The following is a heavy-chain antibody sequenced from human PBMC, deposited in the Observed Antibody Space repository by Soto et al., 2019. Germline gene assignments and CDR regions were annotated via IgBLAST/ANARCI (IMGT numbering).Heavy chain of an antibody. J-gene: IGHJ5*02. Sequence: QVQLVQSGAEVKKPGASVKVSCKASGYTFTSYDINWVRQATGQGLVWMGWMNANSGDTGYAQKFKGRVIMTRDTSISTAYMELSSLRSEDTAVYYCSRMDYSGSWSPNWFDPWGQGTLVTVSS. CDR1: GYTFTSYD. V-gene: IGHV1-8*01. CDR3: SRMDYSGSWSPNWFDP. CDR2: MNANSGDT. D-gene: IGHD3-10*01.